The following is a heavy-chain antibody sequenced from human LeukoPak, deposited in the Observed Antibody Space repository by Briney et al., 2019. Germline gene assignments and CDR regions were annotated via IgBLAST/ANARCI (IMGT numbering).Heavy chain of an antibody. J-gene: IGHJ3*02. D-gene: IGHD3-3*02. V-gene: IGHV3-30-3*01. CDR2: ISYDENKI. CDR1: GFTFSSYS. Sequence: GSLRLSCAVSGFTFSSYSMHWVRQAPGKGLEWVALISYDENKISYADSVKGRFTISRDNAKNSLYLQMNSLRAEDTAVYYCARDTPFLEWFLGAFDIWGQGTMVTVSS. CDR3: ARDTPFLEWFLGAFDI.